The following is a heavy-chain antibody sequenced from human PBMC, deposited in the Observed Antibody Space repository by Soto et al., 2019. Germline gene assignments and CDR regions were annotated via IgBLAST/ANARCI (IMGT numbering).Heavy chain of an antibody. CDR2: IYPGDSDT. D-gene: IGHD5-18*01. Sequence: PGESVKISCKGSGYSFTSYCSGWVLQMPWKGLEWMGIIYPGDSDTRYSPSFQGQVTISADKSISTAYLQWSSLKASDTAMYYCARQRGYSYERYYYYYYGMDVWGQGTTVTVSS. CDR1: GYSFTSYC. CDR3: ARQRGYSYERYYYYYYGMDV. J-gene: IGHJ6*02. V-gene: IGHV5-51*01.